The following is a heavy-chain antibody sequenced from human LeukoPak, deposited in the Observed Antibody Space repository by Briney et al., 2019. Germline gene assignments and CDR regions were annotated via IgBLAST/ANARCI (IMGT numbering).Heavy chain of an antibody. J-gene: IGHJ4*02. V-gene: IGHV3-23*01. CDR1: GFTFSSYA. CDR2: ISGSGGST. Sequence: GGSLRLSCAASGFTFSSYAISWVRQAPGKGLEWVSAISGSGGSTYYADSVKGRFTISRDNSKNTLYLQMNSLRAEDTAVYYCALLLLWIQLPYYFDYWGQGTLVTVSS. D-gene: IGHD5-18*01. CDR3: ALLLLWIQLPYYFDY.